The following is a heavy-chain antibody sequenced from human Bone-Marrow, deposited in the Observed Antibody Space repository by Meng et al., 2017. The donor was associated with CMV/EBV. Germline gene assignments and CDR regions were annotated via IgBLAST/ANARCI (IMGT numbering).Heavy chain of an antibody. D-gene: IGHD2-21*01. CDR2: ISSSSSTI. J-gene: IGHJ6*02. CDR1: GFTFSTYS. CDR3: ARGPHIVVRKVMDV. V-gene: IGHV3-48*04. Sequence: GGSLRLSCAASGFTFSTYSMNWVRQAPGKGLEWVSYISSSSSTIYYADSVRGRFTISRDNAKNSLYLQMNSLRAEDTAVYYCARGPHIVVRKVMDVWGQGTTVTFSS.